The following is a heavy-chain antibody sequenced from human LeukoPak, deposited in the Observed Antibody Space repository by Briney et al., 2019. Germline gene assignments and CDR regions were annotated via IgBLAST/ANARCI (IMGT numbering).Heavy chain of an antibody. CDR3: ARPGYSSSRSTYYYYGMDV. Sequence: GESLKISCKGSGYSFTSYWIGWVRQMPGKGLEWMGIIYPGDSDTRYSPSFQGQVTISADKSISTAYLQWSSLKASDTAMYYCARPGYSSSRSTYYYYGMDVWGQGTTVTVSS. CDR1: GYSFTSYW. D-gene: IGHD6-13*01. CDR2: IYPGDSDT. V-gene: IGHV5-51*01. J-gene: IGHJ6*02.